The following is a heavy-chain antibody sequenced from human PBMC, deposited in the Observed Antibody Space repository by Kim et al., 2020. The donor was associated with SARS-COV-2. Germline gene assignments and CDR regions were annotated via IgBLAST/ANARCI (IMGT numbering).Heavy chain of an antibody. D-gene: IGHD3-16*02. J-gene: IGHJ4*02. CDR1: GGSVSSGSYY. CDR3: ARVPRWGSYQYYFDY. V-gene: IGHV4-61*01. Sequence: SETLSLTCTVSGGSVSSGSYYWSWIRQPPGKGLEWIGYIYYSGSTNYNPSLKSRVTISVDTSKNQFSLKLSSVTAADTAVYYCARVPRWGSYQYYFDYWGQGTLVTVSS. CDR2: IYYSGST.